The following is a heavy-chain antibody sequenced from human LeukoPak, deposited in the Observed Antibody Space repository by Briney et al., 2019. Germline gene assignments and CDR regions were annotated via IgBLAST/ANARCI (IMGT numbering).Heavy chain of an antibody. D-gene: IGHD1-1*01. CDR2: ISYDGSQK. Sequence: SCKAFGYTFTSYYMHWVRQAPGKGLEWVALISYDGSQKYDADFVKGRFTISRDNSKNTLYLQMNSLSTEDTALYYCARSGTDYYFDYWGQGTLVTVSS. J-gene: IGHJ4*02. CDR3: ARSGTDYYFDY. CDR1: GYTFTSYY. V-gene: IGHV3-30-3*01.